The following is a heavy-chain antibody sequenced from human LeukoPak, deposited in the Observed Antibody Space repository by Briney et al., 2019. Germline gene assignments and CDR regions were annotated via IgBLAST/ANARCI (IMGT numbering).Heavy chain of an antibody. CDR2: ISPSGST. J-gene: IGHJ6*02. D-gene: IGHD3-22*01. Sequence: TETLSLTCTVSGASIKTFYWSWIRQPPGKGLEWIGHISPSGSTNYNPSLKSRVTMSVDSSKNQFSLNLRSVTAADTAVYYCARVASSVEDVWGQGTTVTVSS. V-gene: IGHV4-4*07. CDR1: GASIKTFY. CDR3: ARVASSVEDV.